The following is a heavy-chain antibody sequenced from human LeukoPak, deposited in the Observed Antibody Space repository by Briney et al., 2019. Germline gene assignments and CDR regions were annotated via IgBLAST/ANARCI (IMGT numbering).Heavy chain of an antibody. Sequence: SETLSLTCTVSGGSISSSSYYWGWIRQPPGKGLEWIGSIYYSGSTYYNPSLKSRVTIPVDTSKNQFSLKLSSVTAADTAVYYCARANYYGSGSYLYYYYYMDVWGKGTTVTVSS. CDR1: GGSISSSSYY. V-gene: IGHV4-39*07. CDR3: ARANYYGSGSYLYYYYYMDV. J-gene: IGHJ6*03. D-gene: IGHD3-10*01. CDR2: IYYSGST.